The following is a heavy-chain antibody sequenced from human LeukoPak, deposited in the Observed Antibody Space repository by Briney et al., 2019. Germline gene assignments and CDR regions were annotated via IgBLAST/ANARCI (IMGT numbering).Heavy chain of an antibody. CDR1: GYTLTELS. CDR3: ATSVGSGWYFDY. Sequence: ASVKVSCKVSGYTLTELSMHWVRQAPGKGLGWMGGFDPEDGETIYAQKFQGRVTMTEDTSADTAYMELSTLRSEDTAVYYCATSVGSGWYFDYWGQGTLVTVSS. V-gene: IGHV1-24*01. CDR2: FDPEDGET. J-gene: IGHJ4*02. D-gene: IGHD6-19*01.